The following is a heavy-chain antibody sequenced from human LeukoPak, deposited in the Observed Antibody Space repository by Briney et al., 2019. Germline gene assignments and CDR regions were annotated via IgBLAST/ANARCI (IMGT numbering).Heavy chain of an antibody. CDR1: GGSISSGGYY. CDR2: IYYSGST. CDR3: ARDRPLITMVRGVIITYNWFDP. D-gene: IGHD3-10*01. V-gene: IGHV4-31*03. J-gene: IGHJ5*02. Sequence: SETLSLTCTVSGGSISSGGYYWSWIRQHPGKGLEWIGYIYYSGSTYYNPSLKSRVTISVDTSKNQFSLKLSSVTAADTAVYYCARDRPLITMVRGVIITYNWFDPWGQGTLATVSS.